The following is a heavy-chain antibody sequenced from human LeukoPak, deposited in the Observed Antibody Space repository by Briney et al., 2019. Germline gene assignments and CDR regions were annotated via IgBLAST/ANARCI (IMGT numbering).Heavy chain of an antibody. Sequence: PGGSLRLSCAASGFTFSSYAMHWVRQAPGKGLEWVAVISYDGSNKYYADSVKGRFTISRDNSKNTLYLQMNSLRAEDTAVYYCARVSGRRSSSWSGLDPWGQGTLVTVSS. J-gene: IGHJ5*02. V-gene: IGHV3-30-3*01. CDR3: ARVSGRRSSSWSGLDP. D-gene: IGHD6-13*01. CDR1: GFTFSSYA. CDR2: ISYDGSNK.